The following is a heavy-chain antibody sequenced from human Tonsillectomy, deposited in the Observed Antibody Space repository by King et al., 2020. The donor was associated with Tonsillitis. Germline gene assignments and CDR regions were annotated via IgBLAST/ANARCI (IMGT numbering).Heavy chain of an antibody. CDR2: ISAYNANT. J-gene: IGHJ6*03. D-gene: IGHD2-15*01. CDR1: GYTFTSFV. V-gene: IGHV1-18*01. CDR3: ARAGIWWGPYYYYYMDV. Sequence: QLVQSGPEVKKPGASLKVSCKASGYTFTSFVIGWVRQAPGQGLEWMGWISAYNANTSYAQKLQGRVSMTTDTSTSTAYMELRSLRSDDTAVYYCARAGIWWGPYYYYYMDVWGKGTTVTVSS.